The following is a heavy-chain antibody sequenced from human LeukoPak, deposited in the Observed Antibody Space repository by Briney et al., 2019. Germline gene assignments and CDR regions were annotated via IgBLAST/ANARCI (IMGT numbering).Heavy chain of an antibody. J-gene: IGHJ4*02. CDR2: ISGSGGST. V-gene: IGHV3-23*01. Sequence: GGSLRLSCAASGFTFSSYAMSWVRQAPEKGLEWVSGISGSGGSTYYADSVKGRFTISRDNSKNTLYLQMNSLRAEDTAVYYCAKGGYSSGWTDFDYWGQGTLVTVSS. CDR1: GFTFSSYA. D-gene: IGHD6-19*01. CDR3: AKGGYSSGWTDFDY.